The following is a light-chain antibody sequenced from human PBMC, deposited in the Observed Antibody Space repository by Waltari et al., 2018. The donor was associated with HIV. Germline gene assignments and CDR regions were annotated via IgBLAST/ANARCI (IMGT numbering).Light chain of an antibody. Sequence: EIVMTQSPATLSVSPGERVTLSCRASQSVSSNLAWYLQKPGQAPRLLVSGASTRATGIPARFSGSGSGTEFTLTISSLQSEDFAVYYCQQYYDWPSFGQGTRLEIK. CDR1: QSVSSN. CDR3: QQYYDWPS. V-gene: IGKV3-15*01. J-gene: IGKJ5*01. CDR2: GAS.